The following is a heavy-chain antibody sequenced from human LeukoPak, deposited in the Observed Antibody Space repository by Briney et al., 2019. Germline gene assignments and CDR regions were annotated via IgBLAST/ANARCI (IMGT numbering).Heavy chain of an antibody. CDR3: AKDRDSSTWSFFDF. Sequence: GGSLRLSCVASGFIFRNYAMHWVRQAPGKGLEWVAVGSHDGRNKIYGDSVKGRFTISRDNSKNTVYLQMDNLRPEDTAAYYCAKDRDSSTWSFFDFWGQGTLVTVSS. J-gene: IGHJ4*02. D-gene: IGHD6-13*01. CDR1: GFIFRNYA. CDR2: GSHDGRNK. V-gene: IGHV3-30*18.